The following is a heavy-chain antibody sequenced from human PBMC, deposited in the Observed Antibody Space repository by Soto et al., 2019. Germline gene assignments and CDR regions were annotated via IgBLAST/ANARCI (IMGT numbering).Heavy chain of an antibody. CDR1: GFTFSSYG. CDR3: ARDHGTTGTTGDY. CDR2: IWYDGSNK. J-gene: IGHJ4*02. D-gene: IGHD1-1*01. V-gene: IGHV3-33*01. Sequence: QVQLVESGGGVVQPGRSLRLSCAASGFTFSSYGMHWVRQAPGKGLEWVAVIWYDGSNKYYADSVKGRFTISRDNSKNTLYRQMNSLRAEDTAVYYCARDHGTTGTTGDYWGQGTLVTVSS.